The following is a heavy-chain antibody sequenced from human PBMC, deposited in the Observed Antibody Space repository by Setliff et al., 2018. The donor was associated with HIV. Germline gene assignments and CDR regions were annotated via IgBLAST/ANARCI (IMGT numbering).Heavy chain of an antibody. V-gene: IGHV4-39*07. D-gene: IGHD6-19*01. CDR1: GGSISSSSYY. Sequence: LSLTCTVSGGSISSSSYYWGWIRQPPGKGLEWIGDINHKGSTNYKSSLKSRVTISMDTSKNQFSLKLTSVTAADTAVYFCARRQWLAANFDSWGQGTLVTISS. CDR3: ARRQWLAANFDS. CDR2: INHKGST. J-gene: IGHJ5*01.